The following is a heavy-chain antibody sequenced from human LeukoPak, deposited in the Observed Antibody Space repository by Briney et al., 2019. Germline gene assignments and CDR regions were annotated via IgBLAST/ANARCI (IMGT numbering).Heavy chain of an antibody. D-gene: IGHD3-22*01. CDR2: IYTSGSN. CDR3: ARLYYYDSSGYQNDAFDI. J-gene: IGHJ3*02. CDR1: GGSINSYY. Sequence: PSETLSLTCTVSGGSINSYYRSWIRPPARKGLEWIGRIYTSGSNNYNPSLTSRVTMSVDTSKNQFSLKRSSVTAADTAVYYCARLYYYDSSGYQNDAFDIWGQGTMVTVSS. V-gene: IGHV4-4*07.